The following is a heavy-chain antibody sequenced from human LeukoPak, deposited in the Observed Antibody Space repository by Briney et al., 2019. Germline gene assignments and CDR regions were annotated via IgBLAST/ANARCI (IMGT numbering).Heavy chain of an antibody. CDR1: GFTFSNYW. Sequence: GGSLRLSCAASGFTFSNYWMHWVRQAPGKGLEWVANIKQDGSEKYYVDSVKGRFTISRDNAKNSLYLQMNSLRAEDTAVYYCAREGYCSGGSCYSETYMDVWGKGTTVTVSS. CDR2: IKQDGSEK. CDR3: AREGYCSGGSCYSETYMDV. D-gene: IGHD2-15*01. J-gene: IGHJ6*03. V-gene: IGHV3-7*01.